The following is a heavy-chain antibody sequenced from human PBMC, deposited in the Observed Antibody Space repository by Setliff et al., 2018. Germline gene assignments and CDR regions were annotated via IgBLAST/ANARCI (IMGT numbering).Heavy chain of an antibody. V-gene: IGHV1-18*01. CDR3: ARDTPNYYDSSGYYLGGIVIYYYYYYMDV. CDR2: ISAYNGNT. D-gene: IGHD3-22*01. Sequence: ASVKVSCKASGYTFTSYGISWARQAPGQGLEWMGWISAYNGNTNYAQKLQGRVTMTTDTSTSTAYMELRSLRSDDTAVYYCARDTPNYYDSSGYYLGGIVIYYYYYYMDVWGKGTTVTVSS. J-gene: IGHJ6*03. CDR1: GYTFTSYG.